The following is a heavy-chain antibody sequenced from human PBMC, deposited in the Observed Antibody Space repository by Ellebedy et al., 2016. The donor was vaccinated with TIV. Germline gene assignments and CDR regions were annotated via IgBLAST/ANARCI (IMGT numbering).Heavy chain of an antibody. CDR3: ARRKVTIPRADAYFDY. CDR1: GGSISSSSYY. V-gene: IGHV4-39*01. Sequence: SETLSLTXTVSGGSISSSSYYWGWIRQPPGKGLEWIGSIYYSGNTYYNPSLKSRVTISIDTSKNQSSLRLSSVTAADTAIYRCARRKVTIPRADAYFDYWGQGILVTVSS. D-gene: IGHD3-3*01. CDR2: IYYSGNT. J-gene: IGHJ4*02.